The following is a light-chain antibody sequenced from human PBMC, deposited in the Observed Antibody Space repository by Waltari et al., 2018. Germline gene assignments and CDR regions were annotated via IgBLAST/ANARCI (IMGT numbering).Light chain of an antibody. CDR1: SSNIGNNY. CDR3: AAWDDSLSGTGV. V-gene: IGLV1-47*01. Sequence: QSVLTQPPSASGTPGQRVTISCSGSSSNIGNNYVYWYQQLTGTAPKLLIYRNNQRPSGVPDRFSGSKSGTSTSLAISGLRSEDEADYYCAAWDDSLSGTGVFGGGTKLTVL. J-gene: IGLJ2*01. CDR2: RNN.